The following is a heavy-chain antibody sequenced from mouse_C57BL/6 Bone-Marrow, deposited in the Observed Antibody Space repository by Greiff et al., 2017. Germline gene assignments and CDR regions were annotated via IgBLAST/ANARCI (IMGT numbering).Heavy chain of an antibody. CDR3: ARETTVAPYYAMDN. CDR2: IDPSDSYT. J-gene: IGHJ4*01. CDR1: GYTFTSYW. V-gene: IGHV1-69*01. D-gene: IGHD1-1*01. Sequence: QVPLQQPGAELVMPGSSVKLSCKASGYTFTSYWMHCVKQRPGQGLDWIGEIDPSDSYTNYNQAFKGKSTWTVDKSSSTAYMQLSSLTSEDSAVYYCARETTVAPYYAMDNWGQGTSVTVSS.